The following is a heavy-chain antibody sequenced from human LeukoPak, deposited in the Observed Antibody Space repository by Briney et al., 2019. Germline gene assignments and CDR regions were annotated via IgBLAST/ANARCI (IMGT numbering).Heavy chain of an antibody. Sequence: PGGSLRLSCAASGFTFSSYEMIWVRQAPGKGLEWVSYISSSGSTIYYADSVKGRFTISRDNAKNSLYLQMNSLRAEDTAVYYCAGRQLWLEPYYYGMDVWGQGTTVTVSS. CDR2: ISSSGSTI. D-gene: IGHD5-18*01. J-gene: IGHJ6*02. V-gene: IGHV3-48*03. CDR1: GFTFSSYE. CDR3: AGRQLWLEPYYYGMDV.